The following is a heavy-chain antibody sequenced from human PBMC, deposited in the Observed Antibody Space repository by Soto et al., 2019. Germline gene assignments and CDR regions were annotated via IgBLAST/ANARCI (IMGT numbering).Heavy chain of an antibody. CDR3: GRVPDS. J-gene: IGHJ4*02. V-gene: IGHV4-30-2*01. Sequence: QLQLQESGSGLVKPSQTLSLTCAVSGCSISSGGYSWSWIRQPPGKGLEWIGYIYHSGSTYYNPSLQSRVTVSVDRSKNQFSPQLSSVTAADTAAYYCGRVPDSWGQGTLVTVSS. D-gene: IGHD2-2*01. CDR2: IYHSGST. CDR1: GCSISSGGYS.